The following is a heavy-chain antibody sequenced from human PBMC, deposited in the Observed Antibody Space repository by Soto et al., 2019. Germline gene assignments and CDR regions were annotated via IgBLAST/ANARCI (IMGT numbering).Heavy chain of an antibody. V-gene: IGHV4-59*08. Sequence: QVQLQESGPGLVKPSETLSLTCTVSGGSISSYYWSWIRQPPGKGLEWIGYIYYSGSTNYNPSLKSRVTISVDTSKNQFSLKLSSVTAADKAVYYCARYRGYVTDAFDIWRQGTMVTVSS. CDR2: IYYSGST. D-gene: IGHD5-12*01. CDR1: GGSISSYY. J-gene: IGHJ3*02. CDR3: ARYRGYVTDAFDI.